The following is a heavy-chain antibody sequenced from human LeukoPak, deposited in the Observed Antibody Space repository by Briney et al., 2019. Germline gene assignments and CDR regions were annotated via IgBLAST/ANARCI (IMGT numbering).Heavy chain of an antibody. CDR2: IIPIFGIA. V-gene: IGHV1-69*04. CDR1: GGTFSSYA. Sequence: GASVKVSCKASGGTFSSYAISWVRQAPGQGLEWMGRIIPIFGIANYAQKFQGRVTITADKSTSTAYMELSSLRSEDTALYYCARGELGSANWFDPWGQGTLVTVSS. D-gene: IGHD3-10*01. CDR3: ARGELGSANWFDP. J-gene: IGHJ5*02.